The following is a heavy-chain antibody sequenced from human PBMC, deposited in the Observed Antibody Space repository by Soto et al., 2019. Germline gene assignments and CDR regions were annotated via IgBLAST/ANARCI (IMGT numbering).Heavy chain of an antibody. CDR2: ISAYNGNT. Sequence: ASVKVSCKASGYTFTSYGISWVRQAPGQGLEWMGWISAYNGNTNYAQKLQGRVTMTTDTSTSTAYMELRSLRSDDTAVYYWAREEEVPAANRITVYHHGMDVWGQGTTVTVSS. J-gene: IGHJ6*02. V-gene: IGHV1-18*01. CDR1: GYTFTSYG. CDR3: AREEEVPAANRITVYHHGMDV. D-gene: IGHD2-2*01.